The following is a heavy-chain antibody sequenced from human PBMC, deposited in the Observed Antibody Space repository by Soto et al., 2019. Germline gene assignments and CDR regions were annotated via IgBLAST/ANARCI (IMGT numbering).Heavy chain of an antibody. J-gene: IGHJ2*01. V-gene: IGHV1-46*01. CDR3: ARVNSGAFWYFDL. Sequence: QVQLVQSGAEVKKAGGSMKISCTASGYTFSSNFIHWVRQAPGHSPEWMGLINPSDGSTTYAHSVQGRVTLTRDPSTRTVYMELTSLRFEDAAVYYCARVNSGAFWYFDLWGRGTLVTVSS. CDR1: GYTFSSNF. D-gene: IGHD1-26*01. CDR2: INPSDGST.